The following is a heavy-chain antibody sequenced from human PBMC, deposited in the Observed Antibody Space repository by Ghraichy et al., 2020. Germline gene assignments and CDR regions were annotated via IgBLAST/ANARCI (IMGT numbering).Heavy chain of an antibody. CDR1: GFTFSSYA. J-gene: IGHJ4*02. D-gene: IGHD6-13*01. CDR2: ISGSGGST. CDR3: AKDEIVAAAGNFDY. Sequence: LSLTCAASGFTFSSYAMSWVRQAPGKGLEWVSAISGSGGSTYYADSVKGRFTISRDNSKNTLYLQMNSLRAEDTAVYYCAKDEIVAAAGNFDYWGQGTLVTVSS. V-gene: IGHV3-23*01.